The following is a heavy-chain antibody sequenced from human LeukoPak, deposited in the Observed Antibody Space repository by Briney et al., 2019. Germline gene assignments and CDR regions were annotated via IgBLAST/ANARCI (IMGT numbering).Heavy chain of an antibody. V-gene: IGHV3-74*01. CDR1: GFSFSVYW. CDR3: ASLARGYYYSFDY. J-gene: IGHJ4*02. D-gene: IGHD2/OR15-2a*01. Sequence: GGSLRLSCAASGFSFSVYWMHWVRQAPGKGPVWVSRIKTDGSITDYADFVKGRFTISRDNAKNSLYLQMNSLRAEDTAVYYCASLARGYYYSFDYWGQGTLVTVSS. CDR2: IKTDGSIT.